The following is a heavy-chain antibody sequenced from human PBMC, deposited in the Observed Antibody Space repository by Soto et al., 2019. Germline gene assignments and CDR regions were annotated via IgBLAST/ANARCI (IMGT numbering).Heavy chain of an antibody. V-gene: IGHV4-31*03. CDR2: IYYSGST. J-gene: IGHJ4*02. CDR1: GGSISGGGYY. CDR3: ARRASRGRDPFYFDS. D-gene: IGHD1-26*01. Sequence: QVQLQESGPGLVKPSQTLSLTCSVSGGSISGGGYYWSWIRQHPGKGLEWIGYIYYSGSTYYNPSLESRVTISTDTSENQFSLKLTSVSAADTAVYYCARRASRGRDPFYFDSWGQGTLVAVSS.